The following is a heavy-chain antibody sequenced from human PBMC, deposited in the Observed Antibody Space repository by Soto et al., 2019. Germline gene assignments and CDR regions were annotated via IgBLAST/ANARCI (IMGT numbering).Heavy chain of an antibody. D-gene: IGHD3-22*01. V-gene: IGHV1-18*01. Sequence: QVQLVQSGAEVKKPGASVKVSCKASGYTFTSYGISWVRQAPGQGLEWMGWISAYNGNTNYAQKLQGRVTMTTDTSTSTAYMELRSLRSDYTAVYYCAMSPYYDSSGYYPNWFAPWGQGTLVTVSS. J-gene: IGHJ5*02. CDR1: GYTFTSYG. CDR2: ISAYNGNT. CDR3: AMSPYYDSSGYYPNWFAP.